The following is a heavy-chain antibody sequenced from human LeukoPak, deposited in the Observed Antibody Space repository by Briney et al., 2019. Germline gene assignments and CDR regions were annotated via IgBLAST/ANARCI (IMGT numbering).Heavy chain of an antibody. CDR2: IKQDGSEK. J-gene: IGHJ4*02. Sequence: GGSLRLSCAASGFTFSSYGMSWVRQAPGKGLEWVANIKQDGSEKYYADSVKGRFTISRDNSKNTLYLQMNSLRAEDTAVYYCARGFSGYSYGYWGQGTLVTVSS. CDR1: GFTFSSYG. V-gene: IGHV3-7*01. CDR3: ARGFSGYSYGY. D-gene: IGHD5-18*01.